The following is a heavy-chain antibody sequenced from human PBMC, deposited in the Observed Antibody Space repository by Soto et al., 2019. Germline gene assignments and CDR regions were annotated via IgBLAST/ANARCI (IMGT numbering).Heavy chain of an antibody. CDR3: AREADFASSGYVLDY. CDR1: GFTFSGFS. D-gene: IGHD3-22*01. V-gene: IGHV3-21*01. CDR2: VTSSPSSM. Sequence: GGSLRLSCAASGFTFSGFSMNWVRQAPGKGLEWVSSVTSSPSSMFYADSVKGRFTISRDDAKDSLFLQMNSLRADDTAVYYCAREADFASSGYVLDYWGLGTLVTVLL. J-gene: IGHJ4*02.